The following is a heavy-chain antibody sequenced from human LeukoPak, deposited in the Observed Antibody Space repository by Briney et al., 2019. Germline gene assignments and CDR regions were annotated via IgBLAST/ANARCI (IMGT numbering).Heavy chain of an antibody. CDR1: GYTFRSYE. V-gene: IGHV1-8*01. CDR2: IHPNSGKT. D-gene: IGHD4-23*01. Sequence: ASVKLSCKASGYTFRSYEINWVRQAPGQGLEWVGWIHPNSGKTGYAQKFQGRVTMTRDISTETAFMELSSLKFDDTAIFYCARGHYGGNRYFDIWGQGTLVTVSS. CDR3: ARGHYGGNRYFDI. J-gene: IGHJ4*02.